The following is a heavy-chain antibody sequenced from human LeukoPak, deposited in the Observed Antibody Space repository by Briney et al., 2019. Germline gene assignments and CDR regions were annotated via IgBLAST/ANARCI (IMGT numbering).Heavy chain of an antibody. V-gene: IGHV1-69*04. CDR3: ATLIAAAAKY. CDR1: GGTFSSYA. Sequence: SVKVSCKASGGTFSSYAISWVRQAPGQGLEWMGRIIPILGIANYAQKFQGRVTMTEDTSTDTAYMELSSLRSEDTAVYYCATLIAAAAKYWGQGTLVTVSS. CDR2: IIPILGIA. D-gene: IGHD6-13*01. J-gene: IGHJ4*02.